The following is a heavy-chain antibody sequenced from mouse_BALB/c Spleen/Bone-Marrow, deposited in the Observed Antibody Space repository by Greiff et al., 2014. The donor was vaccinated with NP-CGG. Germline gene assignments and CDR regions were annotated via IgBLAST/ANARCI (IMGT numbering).Heavy chain of an antibody. J-gene: IGHJ2*01. CDR2: IDPSDSET. CDR1: GYTFTNYW. D-gene: IGHD2-3*01. Sequence: QGQLKESGAEMGRPGASVKLSCKASGYTFTNYWVKWGKKRPGQGLEWIGMIDPSDSETHYNQMFKDKATLTVDKSSSTAYMQLSSLTSEDSAVYYCTRRDDGYPYWGQGTTLTVSS. V-gene: IGHV1-61*01. CDR3: TRRDDGYPY.